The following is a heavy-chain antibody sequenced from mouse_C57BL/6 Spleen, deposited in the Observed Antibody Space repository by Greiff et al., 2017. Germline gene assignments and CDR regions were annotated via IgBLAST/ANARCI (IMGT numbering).Heavy chain of an antibody. J-gene: IGHJ2*01. CDR1: GYTFTSYW. V-gene: IGHV1S22*01. Sequence: LQQPGSELVRPGASVKLSCKASGYTFTSYWMHWVKQRPGQGLEWIGNIYPGSGSINYDEKFKSKATLTVDTSSSTAYMQLSSLTSEDSAVYSCTGYYRDDFDYWGQGTTLTVSS. D-gene: IGHD2-14*01. CDR3: TGYYRDDFDY. CDR2: IYPGSGSI.